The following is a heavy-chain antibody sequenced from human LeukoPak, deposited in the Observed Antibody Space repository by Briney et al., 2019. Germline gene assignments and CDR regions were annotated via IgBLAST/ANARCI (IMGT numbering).Heavy chain of an antibody. V-gene: IGHV1-18*01. CDR2: IGSYNGNT. D-gene: IGHD2-21*02. CDR3: ARAGAEVTSHFDS. Sequence: PSVKVSCKASGYTFTRYGVSWVRQAPGQGLEWGGWIGSYNGNTNYAQRLQDRITVTTDTSTRTAYMELSSLGSDDTAMYYCARAGAEVTSHFDSWGQGTLVTVSS. CDR1: GYTFTRYG. J-gene: IGHJ4*02.